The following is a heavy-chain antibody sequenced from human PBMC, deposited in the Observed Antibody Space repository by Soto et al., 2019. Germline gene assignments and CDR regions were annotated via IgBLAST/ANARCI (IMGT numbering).Heavy chain of an antibody. CDR1: GFTLTNFA. Sequence: QVQLVESGGGVVQPGRSLRLSCAASGFTLTNFAMHWVRQAPGKGLEWVAVMSWDGSHKYYADSVRGRFTISRDSSKNTLYLQMDSLRAEDTAIYYCARWYYYDTSRYFDYWGQGTLVTVSS. CDR3: ARWYYYDTSRYFDY. J-gene: IGHJ4*02. CDR2: MSWDGSHK. D-gene: IGHD3-22*01. V-gene: IGHV3-30*14.